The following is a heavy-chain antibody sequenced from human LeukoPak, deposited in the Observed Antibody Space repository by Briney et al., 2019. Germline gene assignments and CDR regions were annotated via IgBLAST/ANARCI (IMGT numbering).Heavy chain of an antibody. Sequence: QPGRSLRLSCAASGFTFSSYAMHWVRQAPGKGLEWVAVISYDGSNKYYADSVKGRFTISRDNSKNTLYLQMNSLRAEDTAVYYCARPPEMGNAYYYYGMDVWGQGTTVTVSS. J-gene: IGHJ6*02. CDR2: ISYDGSNK. CDR1: GFTFSSYA. CDR3: ARPPEMGNAYYYYGMDV. D-gene: IGHD5-24*01. V-gene: IGHV3-30-3*01.